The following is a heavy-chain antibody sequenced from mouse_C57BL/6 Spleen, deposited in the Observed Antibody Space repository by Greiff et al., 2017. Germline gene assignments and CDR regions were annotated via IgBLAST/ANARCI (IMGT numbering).Heavy chain of an antibody. V-gene: IGHV1-18*01. CDR3: ARKDGGGVDAMDY. J-gene: IGHJ4*01. CDR1: GYTFTDYN. CDR2: INPNNGGT. Sequence: EVLLQQSGPELVKPGASVKIPCKASGYTFTDYNMDWVKQSHGKSLEWIGDINPNNGGTIYNQKFKGKATLTVDKSSSTAYMELRSLTSEDTAVYYCARKDGGGVDAMDYWGQGTSVTVSS. D-gene: IGHD1-2*01.